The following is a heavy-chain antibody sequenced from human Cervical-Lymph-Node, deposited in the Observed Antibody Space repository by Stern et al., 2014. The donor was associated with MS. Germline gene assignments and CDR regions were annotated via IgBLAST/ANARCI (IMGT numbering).Heavy chain of an antibody. Sequence: VQLVESGGGVVQPGRSLRLSCAASGFTFSSYGMHWVRQAPGKGLEWVAVIVYDGSNKYYADSVKGRFTSSRDNSKNTLYLQMNSLRAEDTAVYYCARETGTGTSYGMDVWGQGTTVTVSS. V-gene: IGHV3-33*01. J-gene: IGHJ6*02. CDR2: IVYDGSNK. CDR1: GFTFSSYG. CDR3: ARETGTGTSYGMDV. D-gene: IGHD3/OR15-3a*01.